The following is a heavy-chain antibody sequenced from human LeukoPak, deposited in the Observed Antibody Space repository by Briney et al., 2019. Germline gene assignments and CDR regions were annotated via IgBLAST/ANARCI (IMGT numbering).Heavy chain of an antibody. V-gene: IGHV3-20*04. D-gene: IGHD6-13*01. Sequence: PGGSLRLTCAGSGFTIDDYGMSWVRQAPGKGLEWVSGINWNGGSTGYADSVKGRFTISRDNAKNSLYLQMNSLRAEDTAVYYCARVRYSSSWHDAFDIWGQGTMVTVSS. J-gene: IGHJ3*02. CDR3: ARVRYSSSWHDAFDI. CDR2: INWNGGST. CDR1: GFTIDDYG.